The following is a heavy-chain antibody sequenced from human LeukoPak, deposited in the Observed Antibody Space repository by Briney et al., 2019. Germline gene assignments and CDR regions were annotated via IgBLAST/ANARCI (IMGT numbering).Heavy chain of an antibody. Sequence: MGWISAYSGNTNYAQNLQGRVTMTTDTSTSTAYMELRSLRSGDTAIYYCARYSGSTNIDHWGQGTLVTVSS. V-gene: IGHV1-18*01. D-gene: IGHD1-26*01. CDR2: ISAYSGNT. J-gene: IGHJ4*02. CDR3: ARYSGSTNIDH.